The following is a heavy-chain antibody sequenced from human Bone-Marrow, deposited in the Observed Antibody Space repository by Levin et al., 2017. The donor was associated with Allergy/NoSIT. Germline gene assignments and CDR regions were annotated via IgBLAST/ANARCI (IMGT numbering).Heavy chain of an antibody. CDR3: ASSVSLVRGVRGAFDV. D-gene: IGHD3-10*01. Sequence: KVSCKGSGYSFSNYWIGWVRQMPGKGLEWMGIIYPGDSDTKYSPSFQGQVTISADKSITTAYLQWSSLKASDTAMYYCASSVSLVRGVRGAFDVWGQGAMVTVSS. J-gene: IGHJ3*01. V-gene: IGHV5-51*01. CDR1: GYSFSNYW. CDR2: IYPGDSDT.